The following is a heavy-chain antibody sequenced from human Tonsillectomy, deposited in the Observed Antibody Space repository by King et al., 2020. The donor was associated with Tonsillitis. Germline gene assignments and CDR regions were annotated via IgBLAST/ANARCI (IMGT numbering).Heavy chain of an antibody. Sequence: VQLVESGGGLVQPGGSLRLSCAASGFTFSSYDMHWGRQATGKGLEWGSAIGTAVDTYYPGSVKGRFTISRENAKNSLYLQMNSLRGGDTAVYYCVGATSYWYFDLWGRGTLVTVSS. J-gene: IGHJ2*01. CDR2: IGTAVDT. CDR1: GFTFSSYD. V-gene: IGHV3-13*01. D-gene: IGHD1-26*01. CDR3: VGATSYWYFDL.